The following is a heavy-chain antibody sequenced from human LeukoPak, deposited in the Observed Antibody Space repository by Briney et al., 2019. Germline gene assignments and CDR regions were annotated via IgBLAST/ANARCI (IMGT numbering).Heavy chain of an antibody. J-gene: IGHJ6*02. D-gene: IGHD3-9*01. CDR1: GGSISSYY. CDR2: IYYSGST. Sequence: SETLSLTCTVSGGSISSYYWSWLRQPPGKGLEGIGYIYYSGSTNYIPSLKSRVTISVDTSKNQFSLKLSSVTAADTAVYYCARKYYDILTGYTAMDVWGQGTTVTVSS. V-gene: IGHV4-59*01. CDR3: ARKYYDILTGYTAMDV.